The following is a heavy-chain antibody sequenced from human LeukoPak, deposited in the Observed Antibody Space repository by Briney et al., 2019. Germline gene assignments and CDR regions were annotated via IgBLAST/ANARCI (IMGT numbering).Heavy chain of an antibody. D-gene: IGHD6-13*01. CDR2: INPNSGDT. J-gene: IGHJ4*02. CDR1: GYTFTAYY. Sequence: GASVKVSCKASGYTFTAYYMHWVRQAPGQGLEWMGWINPNSGDTSYEQKFLGRVTMTRDTSISTAYMELNSLTSDDTAAYYCARGRKMAAAGTESPALLDYWGQGTLVAVSS. V-gene: IGHV1-2*02. CDR3: ARGRKMAAAGTESPALLDY.